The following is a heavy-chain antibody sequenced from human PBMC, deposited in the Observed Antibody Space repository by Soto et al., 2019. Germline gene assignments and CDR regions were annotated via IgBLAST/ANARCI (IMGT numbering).Heavy chain of an antibody. Sequence: SVKVSCKASGGTFSSYTISWVRQAPGQGLEWMGRIIPILGIANYAQKFQGRVTITADKSTSTAYMELSSLRSKDTAVYYCASSASEIFSTENWFDPWGEGTLVSVSS. CDR2: IIPILGIA. V-gene: IGHV1-69*02. CDR3: ASSASEIFSTENWFDP. J-gene: IGHJ5*02. D-gene: IGHD3-9*01. CDR1: GGTFSSYT.